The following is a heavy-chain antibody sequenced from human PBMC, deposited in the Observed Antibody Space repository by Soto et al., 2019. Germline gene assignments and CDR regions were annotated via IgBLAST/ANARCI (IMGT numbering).Heavy chain of an antibody. CDR2: ISAYSGNT. J-gene: IGHJ5*02. V-gene: IGHV1-18*01. D-gene: IGHD3-22*01. CDR1: GDIFTSYG. Sequence: QVQLVQSGAEVKKPGASVKVSCKASGDIFTSYGISWVRQAPGQGLGWMGWISAYSGNTNYAQKFQGRVTMTTDTXXSTAYMELRSLRSDDTAVYYCARDQEGITMIVGGTWGQGTLVTVSS. CDR3: ARDQEGITMIVGGT.